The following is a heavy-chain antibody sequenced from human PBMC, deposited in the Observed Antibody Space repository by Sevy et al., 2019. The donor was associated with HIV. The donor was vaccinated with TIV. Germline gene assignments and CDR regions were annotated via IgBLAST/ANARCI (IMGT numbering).Heavy chain of an antibody. D-gene: IGHD3-3*01. CDR2: IKQDGSEK. CDR3: ASERITIFGVVIPDGFDP. CDR1: GFTFSSYW. V-gene: IGHV3-7*01. J-gene: IGHJ5*02. Sequence: GGPLRLSCAPSGFTFSSYWMSWVRQAPGKGLEWVANIKQDGSEKYYVDSVKGGFTISRDNAKNSLYLQMNSLRAEDTAVYYCASERITIFGVVIPDGFDPWGQGTLVTVSS.